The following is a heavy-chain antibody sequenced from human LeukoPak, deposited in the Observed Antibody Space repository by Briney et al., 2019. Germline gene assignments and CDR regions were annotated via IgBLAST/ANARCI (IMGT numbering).Heavy chain of an antibody. Sequence: SETLSLTCTVSGGSISSYYWSWIRQPPGKGLEWIGHIYYSGSTNYNPSLKSRVTISVDTSKNQFSLKLSSVTAADTAVYYCARVRTITIFGVPYHDAFDIWGQGTMVTVSS. J-gene: IGHJ3*02. D-gene: IGHD3-3*01. V-gene: IGHV4-59*08. CDR1: GGSISSYY. CDR3: ARVRTITIFGVPYHDAFDI. CDR2: IYYSGST.